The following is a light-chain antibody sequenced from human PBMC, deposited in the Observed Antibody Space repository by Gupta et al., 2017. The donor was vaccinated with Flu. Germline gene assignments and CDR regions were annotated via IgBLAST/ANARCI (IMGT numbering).Light chain of an antibody. CDR3: ATWDNNLRGV. Sequence: QKVTISLSWSHSNHGNNFGSWFQQNPGTTPKLPLYDNNKRPSGIPDRFSGSKSGTSATLGITGLQTGDEADYYCATWDNNLRGVFGGGTKLTVL. CDR2: DNN. J-gene: IGLJ3*02. V-gene: IGLV1-51*01. CDR1: HSNHGNNF.